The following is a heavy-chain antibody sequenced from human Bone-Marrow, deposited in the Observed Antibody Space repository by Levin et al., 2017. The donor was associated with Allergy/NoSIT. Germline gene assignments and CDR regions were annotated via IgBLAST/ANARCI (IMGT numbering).Heavy chain of an antibody. CDR3: TRGDDRNPFSSGYYFYSMAV. V-gene: IGHV1-69*01. CDR1: EGTFNSHA. Sequence: KISCKTSEGTFNSHAISWVRQAPGQGLEWMGGIVPTFATANYAQKFQGRVTITADQSTSTAYLELSSLRLEDTAVFYCTRGDDRNPFSSGYYFYSMAVWGQGTTVIVSS. J-gene: IGHJ6*02. D-gene: IGHD3-10*01. CDR2: IVPTFATA.